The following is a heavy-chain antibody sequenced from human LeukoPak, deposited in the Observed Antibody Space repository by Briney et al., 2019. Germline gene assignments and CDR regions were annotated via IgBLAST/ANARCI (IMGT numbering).Heavy chain of an antibody. V-gene: IGHV1-2*02. CDR3: ASVYSGYDRSQLDF. J-gene: IGHJ4*02. Sequence: ASVKVSCKASGYTFTDHYIHWVRQAPGQGLEWMGWINPKSGATKYAQKFQGRVTVTRVTSISTAYVELSSLRSDDTAVYYCASVYSGYDRSQLDFWGQGTLVAVSS. CDR2: INPKSGAT. CDR1: GYTFTDHY. D-gene: IGHD5-12*01.